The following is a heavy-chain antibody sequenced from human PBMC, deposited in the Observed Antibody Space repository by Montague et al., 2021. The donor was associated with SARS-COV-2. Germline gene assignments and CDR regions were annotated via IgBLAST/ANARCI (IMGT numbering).Heavy chain of an antibody. D-gene: IGHD6-13*01. J-gene: IGHJ6*02. V-gene: IGHV4-39*07. CDR2: ICYSGST. Sequence: SETLSLTCTVSGGSISSSSYYWGWIRQPPGKGLEWIGSICYSGSTYYNPSLKSRVTTSVDTSKNQFSLKLSSVTAADTAVYYCARVGRQQLVRLSGMDVWGQGTTVTVPS. CDR1: GGSISSSSYY. CDR3: ARVGRQQLVRLSGMDV.